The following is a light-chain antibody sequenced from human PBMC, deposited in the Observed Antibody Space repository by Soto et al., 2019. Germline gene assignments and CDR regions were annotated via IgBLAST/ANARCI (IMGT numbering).Light chain of an antibody. Sequence: QSALTQPRSVSGSPGQSVTISCTGTSSDIGGYDSVSWYQQHPGKAPKLMIYDVSKRPSGVPDRFSGPKSGNTASLTISGLQAEDEADYYCCSYAGNYYVFGTGTKVTVL. CDR2: DVS. V-gene: IGLV2-11*01. CDR1: SSDIGGYDS. J-gene: IGLJ1*01. CDR3: CSYAGNYYV.